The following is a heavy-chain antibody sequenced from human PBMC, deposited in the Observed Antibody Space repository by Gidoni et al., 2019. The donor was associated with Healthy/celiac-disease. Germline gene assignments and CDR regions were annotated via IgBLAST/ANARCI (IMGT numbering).Heavy chain of an antibody. D-gene: IGHD6-13*01. V-gene: IGHV3-48*04. CDR3: ARGPRGIRSGAFDI. Sequence: EVQLVESGGGLVQPGGSLRLSCAASGFTFSSYSMNWVRQAPGKGLEWVSYISSSSSTIYYADSVKGRFTISRDNAKNSLYLQMNSLRAEDTAVYYCARGPRGIRSGAFDIWGQGTMVTVSS. CDR1: GFTFSSYS. J-gene: IGHJ3*02. CDR2: ISSSSSTI.